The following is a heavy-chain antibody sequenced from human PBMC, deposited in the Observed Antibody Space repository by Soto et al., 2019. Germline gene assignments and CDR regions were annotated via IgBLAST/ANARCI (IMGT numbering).Heavy chain of an antibody. CDR3: ARDNSGPLDY. V-gene: IGHV1-2*02. D-gene: IGHD2-8*02. CDR1: GYPFTDLY. CDR2: IDPRSGAS. J-gene: IGHJ4*02. Sequence: GASVKVSCKPSGYPFTDLYIHWVRQAPGLGLEWMGWIDPRSGASRKTQRFQGRFTMTRDTSTNTVYMELSSLRSDDTAVYFCARDNSGPLDYWGQGTLVTVSS.